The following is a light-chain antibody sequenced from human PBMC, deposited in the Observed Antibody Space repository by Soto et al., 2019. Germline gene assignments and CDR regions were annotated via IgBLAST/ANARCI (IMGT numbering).Light chain of an antibody. J-gene: IGKJ5*01. CDR3: QQYYSTPIT. V-gene: IGKV4-1*01. Sequence: DIVMTQSPDSLAVSLGERATINCKSSQSVLYSSNNKNYLAWYQQKPEQPPKLLIYWASTRESGVPVRFSGSGSGTDFTLTISSLQAEDVAVYYCQQYYSTPITFGQGTRLEIK. CDR2: WAS. CDR1: QSVLYSSNNKNY.